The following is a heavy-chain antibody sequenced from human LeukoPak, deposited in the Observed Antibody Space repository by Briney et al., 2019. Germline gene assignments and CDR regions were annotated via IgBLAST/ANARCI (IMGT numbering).Heavy chain of an antibody. CDR1: GFSVNTNY. V-gene: IGHV3-66*01. Sequence: GGSLRLSCAASGFSVNTNYMTWVRQAPGRGLEWVSVLYSGGGAYYADSVKDRFTISRDYSQNTLLLQMNSLRAEDTALYYCARGKTSDDIVEDAFDIWGQGTMVAVSS. J-gene: IGHJ3*02. CDR3: ARGKTSDDIVEDAFDI. D-gene: IGHD2-15*01. CDR2: LYSGGGA.